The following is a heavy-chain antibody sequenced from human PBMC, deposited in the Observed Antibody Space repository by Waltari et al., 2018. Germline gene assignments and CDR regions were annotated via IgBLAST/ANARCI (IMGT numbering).Heavy chain of an antibody. CDR1: GYSFAKYW. CDR3: ARQNIHSYGYGYFDF. V-gene: IGHV5-51*01. Sequence: EVQLEQSGAEVKKPGESLKISCNGYGYSFAKYWIGWVRQMPGKGREWMGVIYPGDSNTKYSLSFQGQVTISADTSISTAYLQWSSLKASDTAIYFCARQNIHSYGYGYFDFWGQGTLVTVSS. D-gene: IGHD5-18*01. CDR2: IYPGDSNT. J-gene: IGHJ4*02.